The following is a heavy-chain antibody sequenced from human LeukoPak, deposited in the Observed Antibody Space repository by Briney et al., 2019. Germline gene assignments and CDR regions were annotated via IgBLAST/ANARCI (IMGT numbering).Heavy chain of an antibody. CDR1: RFTFSNYA. J-gene: IGHJ4*02. CDR2: ISGSGGST. V-gene: IGHV3-23*01. D-gene: IGHD5-12*01. Sequence: GGSLRLSCAASRFTFSNYAMSWVRQAPGKGLEWVSTISGSGGSTYYADSVKGRFTISRDNSKNTLYLQMNSLRAEDTAVYYCAKDHPSIVATTFDYWGQGTLVTVSS. CDR3: AKDHPSIVATTFDY.